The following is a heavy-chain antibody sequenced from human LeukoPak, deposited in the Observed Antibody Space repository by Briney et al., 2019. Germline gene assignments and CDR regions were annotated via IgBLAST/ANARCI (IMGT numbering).Heavy chain of an antibody. CDR3: ASTPGGGTTLSLVSSWFDP. CDR2: IYYSGTT. CDR1: GGSISSYY. D-gene: IGHD1-7*01. J-gene: IGHJ5*02. V-gene: IGHV4-59*12. Sequence: SETLSLTCTVSGGSISSYYWSWIRQPPGKGLEWIGDIYYSGTTNYNPSIKSPVTISIDTSKNQFSLKLSSVTAADTAVYYCASTPGGGTTLSLVSSWFDPWGQGTLVTVSS.